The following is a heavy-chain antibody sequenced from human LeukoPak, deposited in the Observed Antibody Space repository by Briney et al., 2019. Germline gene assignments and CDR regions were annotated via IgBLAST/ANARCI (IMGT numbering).Heavy chain of an antibody. D-gene: IGHD3-10*01. V-gene: IGHV1-18*01. CDR2: ISGSNGDT. CDR1: GYTFTSYG. Sequence: ASVKVSCKPSGYTFTSYGISWVRQAPGQGLEWMGWISGSNGDTNYAQNLQGRVTLTSDTSTSTAYMELRSLKSDDTAVYYCARLSGSYALIDGWGKGRTLTVS. J-gene: IGHJ6*03. CDR3: ARLSGSYALIDG.